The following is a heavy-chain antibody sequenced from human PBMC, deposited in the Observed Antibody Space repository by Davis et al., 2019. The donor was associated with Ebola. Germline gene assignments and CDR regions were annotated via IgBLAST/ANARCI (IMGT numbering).Heavy chain of an antibody. CDR2: INHSGST. D-gene: IGHD6-19*01. Sequence: PSETLSLTCAVYGGSFSGYYWSWIRQPPGKGLEWIGEINHSGSTNYNPSLKSRVTISVDTSKNQFSLKLSSVTAADTAVYYCARDRGQWLETWLDYWGQGTLVTVSS. J-gene: IGHJ4*02. CDR1: GGSFSGYY. CDR3: ARDRGQWLETWLDY. V-gene: IGHV4-34*01.